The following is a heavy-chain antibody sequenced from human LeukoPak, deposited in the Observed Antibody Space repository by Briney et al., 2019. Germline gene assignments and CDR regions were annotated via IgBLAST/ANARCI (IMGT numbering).Heavy chain of an antibody. V-gene: IGHV4-59*08. CDR2: IYYSGST. Sequence: SLETLSLTCTVSGGSISSYYWSWIRQPPGKGLEWIGDIYYSGSTNYNSSLKSRVTISVDTSKNQFSLKLTSVTAADTAVYYCARHYCSGGSCYPVDVWGKGTTVTVSS. J-gene: IGHJ6*04. CDR3: ARHYCSGGSCYPVDV. CDR1: GGSISSYY. D-gene: IGHD2-15*01.